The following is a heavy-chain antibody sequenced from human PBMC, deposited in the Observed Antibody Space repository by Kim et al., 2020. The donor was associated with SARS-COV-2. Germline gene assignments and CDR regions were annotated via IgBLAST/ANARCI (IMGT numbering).Heavy chain of an antibody. CDR3: ARSVGGFDY. D-gene: IGHD6-19*01. J-gene: IGHJ4*02. CDR1: GGRLSGYY. V-gene: IGHV4-34*01. CDR2: LTLSGST. Sequence: SETLSLTCAVHGGRLSGYYWAWIRQTPGKGLEWIGELTLSGSTNYNPSLKSRITISGDTSKSQFSLKMTSVTAEDTALYYCARSVGGFDYWGQGTLVTVSS.